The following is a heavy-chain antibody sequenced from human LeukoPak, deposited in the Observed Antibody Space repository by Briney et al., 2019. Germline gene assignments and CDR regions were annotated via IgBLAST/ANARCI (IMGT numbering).Heavy chain of an antibody. CDR2: IHHTGST. D-gene: IGHD5-18*01. Sequence: PSETLSLTCTASGGSISSYYWSWIRQTPGKGLEWIGYIHHTGSTNYNPSLKSRVTMSVDTSKNQFSLKLSSVTAADTAVYYCARGYSYGLWFDPWGQGTLVTVSS. J-gene: IGHJ5*02. CDR1: GGSISSYY. V-gene: IGHV4-59*01. CDR3: ARGYSYGLWFDP.